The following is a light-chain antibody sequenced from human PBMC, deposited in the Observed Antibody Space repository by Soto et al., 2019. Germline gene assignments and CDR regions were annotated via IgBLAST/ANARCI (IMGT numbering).Light chain of an antibody. J-gene: IGKJ1*01. V-gene: IGKV1-8*01. CDR3: QQYYRYPWA. CDR2: AAS. Sequence: AIRMTQSPSSFSSSTGDRVTITCRASQGISSYLAWYQQKPGKAPKLLIYAASTLQSGVPSRFSGSGSGTDFTLTISCLQSEDCAAYYCQQYYRYPWAFGQGTKVEIK. CDR1: QGISSY.